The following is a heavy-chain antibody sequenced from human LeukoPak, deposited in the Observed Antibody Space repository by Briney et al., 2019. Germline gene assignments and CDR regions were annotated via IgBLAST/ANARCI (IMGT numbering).Heavy chain of an antibody. J-gene: IGHJ4*02. CDR3: ARETPGAGHFDY. Sequence: PGGSLRLSCGASGFTFSNHWMSWVRQAPGKGLEWVIHISQDGSGKNYADSVEGRFTISRDNAKNSLYLQMNSLRAEDTAVYYCARETPGAGHFDYWGQGSLVTVSS. D-gene: IGHD7-27*01. V-gene: IGHV3-7*03. CDR1: GFTFSNHW. CDR2: ISQDGSGK.